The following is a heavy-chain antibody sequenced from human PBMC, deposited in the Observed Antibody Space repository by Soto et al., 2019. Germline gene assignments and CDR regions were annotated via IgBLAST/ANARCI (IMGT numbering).Heavy chain of an antibody. D-gene: IGHD2-15*01. Sequence: QAQLVQSGAEVKKPGASVRVACTASEDIFNNFGITWVRQAPGQGLEWLGWVSYYNGNTNYAQRLQGRVFMTTDTATSTAYSELWSLTFNDTAVYYCARDLTRFCSGGSCHFSMWGQGTQVIVSS. CDR2: VSYYNGNT. V-gene: IGHV1-18*01. J-gene: IGHJ4*02. CDR1: EDIFNNFG. CDR3: ARDLTRFCSGGSCHFSM.